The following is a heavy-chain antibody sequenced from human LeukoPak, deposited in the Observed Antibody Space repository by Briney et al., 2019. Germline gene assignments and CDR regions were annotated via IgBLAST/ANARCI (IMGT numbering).Heavy chain of an antibody. CDR3: ARHWGRDTFDI. CDR2: IYYSGST. CDR1: GGSISNYY. D-gene: IGHD3-16*01. Sequence: SETLSLTCTVSGGSISNYYWSWIRQPPGKGLEWIGYIYYSGSTYYNPSLMSRVTISVDTSKNQFSLMLNSVTAADTAIYYCARHWGRDTFDIWGQGTMVTVSS. J-gene: IGHJ3*02. V-gene: IGHV4-59*04.